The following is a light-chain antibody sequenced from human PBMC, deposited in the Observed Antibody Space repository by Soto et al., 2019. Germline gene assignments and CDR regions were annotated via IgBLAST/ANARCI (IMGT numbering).Light chain of an antibody. CDR1: SSDVGGYDY. J-gene: IGLJ2*01. CDR3: TSYTSSSTLV. V-gene: IGLV2-14*03. Sequence: QSVLTQPASVSGSPGQSITISCTGTSSDVGGYDYVSWYQQYPGKAPKLMIYDVTNRPLGVSNRFSGSKSGNTASLTISGLQAEDEADYYCTSYTSSSTLVFGGGTKVTVL. CDR2: DVT.